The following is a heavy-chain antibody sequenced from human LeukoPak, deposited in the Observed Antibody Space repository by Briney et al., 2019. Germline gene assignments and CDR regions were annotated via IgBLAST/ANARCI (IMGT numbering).Heavy chain of an antibody. Sequence: PGGSLRLSCAASGFTFSSYSMNWVRQAPGKGLEWVSSISGSSSYIYYADSVKGRFTISRDNAKNSLYLQMNSLRAEDTAVYYCARSVAVAATNYDYWGQGTLVTVSS. J-gene: IGHJ4*02. CDR3: ARSVAVAATNYDY. CDR1: GFTFSSYS. V-gene: IGHV3-21*01. CDR2: ISGSSSYI. D-gene: IGHD6-19*01.